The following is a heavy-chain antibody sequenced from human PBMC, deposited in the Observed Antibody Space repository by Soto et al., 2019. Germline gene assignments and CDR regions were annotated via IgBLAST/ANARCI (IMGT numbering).Heavy chain of an antibody. CDR2: VTPSGDAT. CDR1: GFTFASAS. Sequence: SLRLSCETSGFTFASASMSWVRQAPGKGLEWVSSVTPSGDATYSADSVKGRFTISRDNSKNTLYLQMNSLRVEDTAVYYCARLTTSWGQGTLVTVSS. V-gene: IGHV3-23*01. J-gene: IGHJ5*02. CDR3: ARLTTS.